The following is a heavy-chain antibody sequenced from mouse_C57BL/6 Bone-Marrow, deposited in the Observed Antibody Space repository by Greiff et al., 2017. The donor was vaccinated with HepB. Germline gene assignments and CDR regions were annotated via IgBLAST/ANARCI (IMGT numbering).Heavy chain of an antibody. CDR1: GYTFTSYD. Sequence: QVQLQQSGPELVKPGASVKLSCKASGYTFTSYDINWVKQRPGQGLEGIGEIYPRSGDTYYNEKFTGKATLTADKSSIPAYMELRSLPSEDSAVYFCARRASSWYFDVWGTGTTVTVSS. V-gene: IGHV1-81*01. CDR3: ARRASSWYFDV. D-gene: IGHD3-1*01. J-gene: IGHJ1*03. CDR2: IYPRSGDT.